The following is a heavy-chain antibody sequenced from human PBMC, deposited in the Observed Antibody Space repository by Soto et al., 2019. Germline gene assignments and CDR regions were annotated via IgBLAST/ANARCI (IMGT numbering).Heavy chain of an antibody. D-gene: IGHD6-6*01. CDR3: ARVSMGSSSEDFQH. CDR2: MNPNSGNT. Sequence: QVQLVQSGAEVKKPGASVKVSCKASGYSFTSYDINWVRQATGQGLEWMGWMNPNSGNTGYAQKFQGRVPRTRNTSISTAYMELSSLRSEDTAVYYCARVSMGSSSEDFQHWGQGTLVTVSS. V-gene: IGHV1-8*01. CDR1: GYSFTSYD. J-gene: IGHJ1*01.